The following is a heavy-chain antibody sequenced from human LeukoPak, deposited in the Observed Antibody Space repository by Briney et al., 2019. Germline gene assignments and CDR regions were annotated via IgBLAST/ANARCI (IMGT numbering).Heavy chain of an antibody. CDR3: TRVLPGDYGDYRNDY. D-gene: IGHD4-17*01. CDR2: IRSKAYGGTT. J-gene: IGHJ4*02. Sequence: LSLTCTVSGGSISSYYWSWIRQPPGKGLEWVGFIRSKAYGGTTEYAASVKGRFTISRDDSKSIAYLQMNSLKTEDTAVYYCTRVLPGDYGDYRNDYWGQGTLVTVSS. V-gene: IGHV3-49*03. CDR1: GGSISSYY.